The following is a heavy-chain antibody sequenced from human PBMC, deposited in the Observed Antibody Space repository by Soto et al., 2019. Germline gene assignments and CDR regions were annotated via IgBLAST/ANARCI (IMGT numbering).Heavy chain of an antibody. CDR1: GGSMSSGAYY. CDR3: ASSYTGYLDN. D-gene: IGHD3-9*01. CDR2: IYHSGNT. V-gene: IGHV4-31*03. J-gene: IGHJ4*02. Sequence: SETLSLTCTVSGGSMSSGAYYWNWIRQHPGKGLEWIGYIYHSGNTYYNPSLRSRITISVDTSKNQFSLKLNSVSDADTAVYYCASSYTGYLDNWGQGTRVTVSS.